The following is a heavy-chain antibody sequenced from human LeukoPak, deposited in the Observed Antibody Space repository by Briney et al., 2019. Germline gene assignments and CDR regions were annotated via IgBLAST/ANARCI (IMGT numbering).Heavy chain of an antibody. Sequence: PGGSLRLSCAASGFTSSNYWMHWVRQAPGKGLLWVSRINSDGSSTSYADSVKGRFTISRDNAKNTLYLQMNSLRAEDTAVYYCAKAVAAAGTGGYLWGQGTLVTVSS. V-gene: IGHV3-74*01. D-gene: IGHD6-13*01. CDR2: INSDGSST. CDR3: AKAVAAAGTGGYL. J-gene: IGHJ4*02. CDR1: GFTSSNYW.